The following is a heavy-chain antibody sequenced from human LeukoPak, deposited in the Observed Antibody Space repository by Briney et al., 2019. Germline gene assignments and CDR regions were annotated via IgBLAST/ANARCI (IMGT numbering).Heavy chain of an antibody. Sequence: GASVKVSCKASGYTFSDYYMHWVRQAPGQGLEWLGWINPKSGGTDYAQQFRGRVTMTRDTSSNTDYMEMRSLTSDDTALYYCARGAGAETSPLDYWGQGTLVTVSS. CDR3: ARGAGAETSPLDY. CDR2: INPKSGGT. V-gene: IGHV1-2*02. CDR1: GYTFSDYY. J-gene: IGHJ4*02. D-gene: IGHD6-19*01.